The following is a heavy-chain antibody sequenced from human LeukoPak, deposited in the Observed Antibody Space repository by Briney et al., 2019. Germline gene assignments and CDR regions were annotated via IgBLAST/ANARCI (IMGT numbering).Heavy chain of an antibody. Sequence: GGSLRLSCAASGFTFSSYSMNWVRQARGKGLEWVSSISSSSSYIYYAGSVKGRFTISRDNAKNSLYLQMNSLRTEDTAVYYRARLATNGGYGYWGQGTLVTVSS. V-gene: IGHV3-21*01. D-gene: IGHD5-12*01. CDR3: ARLATNGGYGY. CDR1: GFTFSSYS. CDR2: ISSSSSYI. J-gene: IGHJ4*02.